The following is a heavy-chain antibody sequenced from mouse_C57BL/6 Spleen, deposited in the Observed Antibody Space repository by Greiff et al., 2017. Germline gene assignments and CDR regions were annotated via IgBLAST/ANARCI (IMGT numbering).Heavy chain of an antibody. CDR3: TPLYYDPGRFAY. J-gene: IGHJ3*01. CDR2: IYPGNSDT. CDR1: GYTFTSYW. Sequence: EVKLVESGTVLARPGASVKMSCKTSGYTFTSYWMHWVKQRPGQGLEWIGAIYPGNSDTSYNQKFKGKAKLTAVTSASTAYMELSSLTNEDSAVYYCTPLYYDPGRFAYWGQGTLVTVSA. V-gene: IGHV1-5*01. D-gene: IGHD2-4*01.